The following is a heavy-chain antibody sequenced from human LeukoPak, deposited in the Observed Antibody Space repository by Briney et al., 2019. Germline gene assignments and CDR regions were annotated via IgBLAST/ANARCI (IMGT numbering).Heavy chain of an antibody. J-gene: IGHJ4*02. CDR1: GFTFSSYE. CDR2: ISSSGSTI. Sequence: PGGSLRLSCAASGFTFSSYEMNWVRQAPGKGLEWVSYISSSGSTIYYADSVKGRFTISRDNAKNSLYLQMNSLRAEDTAVYYCARSDSSGYPFDFDYWGQGTLVTVSS. D-gene: IGHD3-22*01. V-gene: IGHV3-48*03. CDR3: ARSDSSGYPFDFDY.